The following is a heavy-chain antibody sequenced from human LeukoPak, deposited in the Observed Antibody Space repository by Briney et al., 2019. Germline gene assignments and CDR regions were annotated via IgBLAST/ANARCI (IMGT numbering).Heavy chain of an antibody. Sequence: GGSLRLSCAASGFTFSSYWMHWVRQAPGKGLAWVSRINSDGSSTSYADSVKGRFTISRDNAKNTLYLQMNSLRAEDTAVYYCARVNYYDSSGGDAFDIWGQGTMVTVSS. J-gene: IGHJ3*02. CDR1: GFTFSSYW. D-gene: IGHD3-22*01. CDR2: INSDGSST. CDR3: ARVNYYDSSGGDAFDI. V-gene: IGHV3-74*01.